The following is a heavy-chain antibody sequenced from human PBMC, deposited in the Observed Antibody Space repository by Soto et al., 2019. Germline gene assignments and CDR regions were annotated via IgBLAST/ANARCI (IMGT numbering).Heavy chain of an antibody. Sequence: QVQLVQSGAEVKKPGASVKVSCKASGYTFTGYYMHWVRQAPGQGLEWMGWINPNSGGTNYAQKFQGWVTMTRNTSISTAYMELSRLTSDDTAVYYCARAEGDMTTVTTFDYWGQGTLVTVSS. J-gene: IGHJ4*02. CDR1: GYTFTGYY. CDR2: INPNSGGT. V-gene: IGHV1-2*04. D-gene: IGHD4-17*01. CDR3: ARAEGDMTTVTTFDY.